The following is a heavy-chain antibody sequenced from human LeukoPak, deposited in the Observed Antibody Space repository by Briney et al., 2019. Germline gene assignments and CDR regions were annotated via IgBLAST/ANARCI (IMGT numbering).Heavy chain of an antibody. Sequence: GGSLRLSCAASGFTFSIYVMSWVRQAPGKGLQWVSAISDSGGSTYYADSVKGRFTISRDNSKNTLYLQMNSLRAEDTAVYYCAGSPRGYSYGHFNYWGQGTLVTVSS. CDR3: AGSPRGYSYGHFNY. V-gene: IGHV3-23*01. CDR2: ISDSGGST. D-gene: IGHD5-18*01. CDR1: GFTFSIYV. J-gene: IGHJ4*02.